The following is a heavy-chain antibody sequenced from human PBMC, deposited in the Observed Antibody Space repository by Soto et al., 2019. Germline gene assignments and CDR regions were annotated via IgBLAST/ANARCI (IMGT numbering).Heavy chain of an antibody. CDR2: IYHSGST. CDR3: ARGQVVSSWCFDY. V-gene: IGHV4-30-2*01. CDR1: GGSISSGGYP. Sequence: SETLSLTCAVSGGSISSGGYPWGWIRQPPGKGLEWIGYIYHSGSTYYNPSLKSRVTISVDRSKNQFSLKLSSVTAADTAVYYCARGQVVSSWCFDYWGQGTLVTVSS. J-gene: IGHJ4*02. D-gene: IGHD6-13*01.